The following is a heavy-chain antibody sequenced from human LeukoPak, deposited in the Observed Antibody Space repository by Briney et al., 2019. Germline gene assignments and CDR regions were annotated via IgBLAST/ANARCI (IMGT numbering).Heavy chain of an antibody. J-gene: IGHJ4*02. D-gene: IGHD6-13*01. CDR1: GGSFSGYY. Sequence: SETLSLTCAVYGGSFSGYYWSWIRQPPGKGLEWIGEINHSGSTNYNPSLKSRVTISVDTSKNQFSLKLSSVTAADTAVYYCARDNEQLWGLGAFDYWGQGTLVTVSS. CDR2: INHSGST. CDR3: ARDNEQLWGLGAFDY. V-gene: IGHV4-34*01.